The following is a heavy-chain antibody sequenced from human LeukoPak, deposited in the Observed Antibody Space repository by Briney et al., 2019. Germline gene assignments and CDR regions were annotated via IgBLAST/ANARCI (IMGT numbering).Heavy chain of an antibody. CDR3: ARERYFDWLLFRSNWFDP. Sequence: SETLSLTCTVSGGSISSSSYYWGWIRQPPGKGLEWIGSIYYSGSTNYNPSLKSRVTISVDTSKNQFSLKLSSVTAADTAVYYCARERYFDWLLFRSNWFDPWGQGTLVTVSS. V-gene: IGHV4-39*07. CDR1: GGSISSSSYY. D-gene: IGHD3-9*01. CDR2: IYYSGST. J-gene: IGHJ5*02.